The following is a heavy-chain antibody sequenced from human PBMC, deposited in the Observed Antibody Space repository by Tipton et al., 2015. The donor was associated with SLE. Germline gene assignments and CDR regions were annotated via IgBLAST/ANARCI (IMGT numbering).Heavy chain of an antibody. CDR2: ANRNEGT. J-gene: IGHJ4*02. V-gene: IGHV4-4*08. CDR1: GASTNTKY. Sequence: TLSITCTVYGASTNTKYWTWIRQSPGKGLEWIGNANRNEGTKIKSSLERRVTISLDTSRSQFSLRLSSVTAADTDVYYCARDTLGGLDYWGQGTLVTVSS. D-gene: IGHD7-27*01. CDR3: ARDTLGGLDY.